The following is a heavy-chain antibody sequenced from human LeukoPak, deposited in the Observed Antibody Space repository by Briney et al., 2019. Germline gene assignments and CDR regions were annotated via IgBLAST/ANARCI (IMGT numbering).Heavy chain of an antibody. CDR1: GGSFIGYY. D-gene: IGHD3-3*01. J-gene: IGHJ4*02. CDR3: ARRKYVLRPIDY. CDR2: INHSGST. Sequence: SETLSLTCAVYGGSFIGYYWTWIRQPPGKGLEWIGEINHSGSTKYSLSLKSRVTISVDTSKNQFSLKLSSVTAADTAVYYCARRKYVLRPIDYWGQGTLVTVSS. V-gene: IGHV4-34*01.